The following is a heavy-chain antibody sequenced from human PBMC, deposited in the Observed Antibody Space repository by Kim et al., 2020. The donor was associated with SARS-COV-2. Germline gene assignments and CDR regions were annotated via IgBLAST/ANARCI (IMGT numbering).Heavy chain of an antibody. D-gene: IGHD6-19*01. V-gene: IGHV4-4*07. Sequence: SETLSLTCTVSGGSISSYYWSWIRQHAGKGLEWIGRIYTSGSTNYNPSLKSRVTMSVDTSKNQFSLKLSSVTAADTAVYYCAGGQQWLAYYYGMDVWGQGTTVTVSS. CDR3: AGGQQWLAYYYGMDV. CDR2: IYTSGST. CDR1: GGSISSYY. J-gene: IGHJ6*02.